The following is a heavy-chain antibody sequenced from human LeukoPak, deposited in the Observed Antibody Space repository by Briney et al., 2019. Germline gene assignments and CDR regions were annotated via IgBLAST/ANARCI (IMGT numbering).Heavy chain of an antibody. Sequence: SSETLSLTCTVSGGSISSSSYYWGWIRQPPGKGLEWIGSIYYSGSTYYNPSLKSRVTISVDTSKNQFSLKLSSVTAADTAVYYCARIVGASDYWGQGTLVTVSS. CDR3: ARIVGASDY. CDR2: IYYSGST. D-gene: IGHD1-26*01. V-gene: IGHV4-39*01. CDR1: GGSISSSSYY. J-gene: IGHJ4*02.